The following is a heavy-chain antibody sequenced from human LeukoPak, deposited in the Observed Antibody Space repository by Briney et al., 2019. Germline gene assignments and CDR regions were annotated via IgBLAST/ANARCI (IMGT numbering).Heavy chain of an antibody. CDR2: IKQDGREK. D-gene: IGHD4-17*01. J-gene: IGHJ4*02. Sequence: GGSLRLSCAASGFTFSRYWMSWVRQAPGKGVEGVANIKQDGREKYYVDSVKGPFTISRDNSKNSLSLLMNSLRAEDTAVYYCASSVWAYDDYYFDYWGQGTLVTVSS. V-gene: IGHV3-7*01. CDR3: ASSVWAYDDYYFDY. CDR1: GFTFSRYW.